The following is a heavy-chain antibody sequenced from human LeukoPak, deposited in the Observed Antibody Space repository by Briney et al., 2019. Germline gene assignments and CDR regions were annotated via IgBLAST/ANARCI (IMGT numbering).Heavy chain of an antibody. J-gene: IGHJ6*03. CDR1: GFTFSDYY. V-gene: IGHV3-11*04. Sequence: GGSLRLSCAASGFTFSDYYMSWIRQAPGKGLEWVSYISSSGSTIYYADSVKGRFTISRDNAKNSLYLQMDSLRAEDTAVYYCAGIAAAGIYYYYYMDVWGKGTTVTVSS. CDR3: AGIAAAGIYYYYYMDV. D-gene: IGHD6-13*01. CDR2: ISSSGSTI.